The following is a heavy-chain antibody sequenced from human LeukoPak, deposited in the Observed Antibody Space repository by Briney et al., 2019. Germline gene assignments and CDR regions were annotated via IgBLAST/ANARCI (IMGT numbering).Heavy chain of an antibody. CDR3: AGPTGY. D-gene: IGHD1-14*01. CDR1: GFTFSSHT. Sequence: GGSLRLSCAVSGFTFSSHTMNWVRQAPGKGLEWVSYISSGSSTKYYADSVKGRFTISRDNSKNTLYLQMNSLRAEDTAVYYCAGPTGYFGQGTLVTVSS. CDR2: ISSGSSTK. J-gene: IGHJ4*02. V-gene: IGHV3-48*01.